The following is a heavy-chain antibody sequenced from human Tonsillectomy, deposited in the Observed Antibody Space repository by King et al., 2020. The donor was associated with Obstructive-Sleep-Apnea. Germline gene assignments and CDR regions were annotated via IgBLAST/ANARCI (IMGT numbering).Heavy chain of an antibody. CDR2: IRSKAYGGTT. D-gene: IGHD3-3*01. J-gene: IGHJ3*02. CDR1: RFTFGDYA. Sequence: VQLVESGGGLVQPGRSLRLSCTASRFTFGDYAMSWFRQAPGKGLEWVGFIRSKAYGGTTEYAASVKGRFTISRDDSKSIAYLQMNSLKTEDTAGYYCTRDHLLRFLDWPDAFDIWGQGTMVTVSS. V-gene: IGHV3-49*03. CDR3: TRDHLLRFLDWPDAFDI.